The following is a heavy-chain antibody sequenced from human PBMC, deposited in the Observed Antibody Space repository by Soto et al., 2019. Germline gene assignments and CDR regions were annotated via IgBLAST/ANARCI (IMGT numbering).Heavy chain of an antibody. Sequence: SETLSLTCTVSGGSISSYYWSWIRQPPGKGLEWMGYIYYSGSTNYNPSLKSRVTISVDTSKNQFSLRLSSVTAADTAVYYCARFGERRGYFDYYYYYMDVWGKGTTVTVSS. CDR1: GGSISSYY. D-gene: IGHD3-9*01. V-gene: IGHV4-59*08. CDR3: ARFGERRGYFDYYYYYMDV. J-gene: IGHJ6*03. CDR2: IYYSGST.